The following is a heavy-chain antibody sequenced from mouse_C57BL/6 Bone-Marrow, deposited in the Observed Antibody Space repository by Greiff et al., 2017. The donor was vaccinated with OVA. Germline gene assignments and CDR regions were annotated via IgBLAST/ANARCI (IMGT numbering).Heavy chain of an antibody. CDR1: GFTFSDYG. CDR2: ISSGSSTI. V-gene: IGHV5-17*01. D-gene: IGHD1-1*01. CDR3: ALPTTVVPFDY. Sequence: EVKLVESGGGLVKPGGSLKLSCAASGFTFSDYGMHWVRQAPEKGLEWVAYISSGSSTIYYADTVKGRFTISRDNAKNTLFLQMTSLRSEDTAMYYCALPTTVVPFDYWGQGTTLTVSS. J-gene: IGHJ2*01.